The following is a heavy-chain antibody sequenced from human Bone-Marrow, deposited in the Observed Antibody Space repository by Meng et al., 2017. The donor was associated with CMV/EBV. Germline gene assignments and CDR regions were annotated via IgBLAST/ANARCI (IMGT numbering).Heavy chain of an antibody. J-gene: IGHJ5*02. CDR1: GFTFSSYA. CDR2: ISGSGGST. Sequence: GESLKISCAASGFTFSSYAMSWVRQAPGKGLEWVSAISGSGGSTYYADSVKGRFTISRDNSKNTLYLQMNSLRAEDTAVYYCAKDRSANWFDPWGQGTLVTVSS. V-gene: IGHV3-23*01. CDR3: AKDRSANWFDP.